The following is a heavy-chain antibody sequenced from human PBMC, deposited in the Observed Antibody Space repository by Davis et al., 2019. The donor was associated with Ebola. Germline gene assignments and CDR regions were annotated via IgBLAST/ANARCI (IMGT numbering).Heavy chain of an antibody. D-gene: IGHD1-14*01. J-gene: IGHJ4*02. CDR1: GFSLNTYW. Sequence: GESLKISCAASGFSLNTYWMSWVRQAPGKGLEWVANIDQDGSHKQYVDSVKGRFTISRDNTKNSLYLYVNSLRAEDTAVYYCARRGNPLDYWGQGTLVTVSS. CDR3: ARRGNPLDY. V-gene: IGHV3-7*01. CDR2: IDQDGSHK.